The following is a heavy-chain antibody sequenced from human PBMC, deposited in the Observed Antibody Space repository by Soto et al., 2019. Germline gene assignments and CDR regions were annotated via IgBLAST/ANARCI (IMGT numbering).Heavy chain of an antibody. D-gene: IGHD1-26*01. CDR2: ISYDGSNK. J-gene: IGHJ6*02. CDR1: GFTFSSYA. Sequence: GGSLRLSCAASGFTFSSYAMHWVRQAPGKGLEWVAVISYDGSNKYYADSVKGRFTISRDNSKNTLYLQMNSLRAEDTAVYYCARVTNSGSYVNYYGMDVWGQGTTVTVSS. V-gene: IGHV3-30-3*01. CDR3: ARVTNSGSYVNYYGMDV.